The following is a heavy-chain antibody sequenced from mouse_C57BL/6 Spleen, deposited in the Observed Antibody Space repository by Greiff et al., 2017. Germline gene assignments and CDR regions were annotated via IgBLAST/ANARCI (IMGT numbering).Heavy chain of an antibody. CDR3: ARSDYGGYFDY. D-gene: IGHD1-2*01. Sequence: VQLVESGPGLVQPSQSLSITCPFPGFSLTIFGVPWVRQSPGKGLEWLGVIWSGGCPDYNAAFISRLSMSKDNSKRQVFFKMNSLQADDTAIYYCARSDYGGYFDYWGQGTTLTVSS. CDR1: GFSLTIFG. V-gene: IGHV2-2*01. CDR2: IWSGGCP. J-gene: IGHJ2*01.